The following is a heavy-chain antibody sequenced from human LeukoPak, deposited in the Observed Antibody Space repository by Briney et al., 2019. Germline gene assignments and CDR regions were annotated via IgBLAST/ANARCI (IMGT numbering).Heavy chain of an antibody. CDR2: ISSSTSYI. Sequence: PGGSLRLSCAASGFIFSSYTMNWVRQAPGKGLEWVASISSSTSYIRYADSVKGRFTISRDNAKNSLYLQMNSLRVEDTAVYYCARLRVVAAGSDAFDIWGQGTMVSVSS. CDR3: ARLRVVAAGSDAFDI. D-gene: IGHD6-13*01. J-gene: IGHJ3*02. CDR1: GFIFSSYT. V-gene: IGHV3-21*01.